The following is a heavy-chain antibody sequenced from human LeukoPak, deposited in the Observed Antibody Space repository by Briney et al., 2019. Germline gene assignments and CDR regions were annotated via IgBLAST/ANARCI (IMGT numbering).Heavy chain of an antibody. J-gene: IGHJ4*02. D-gene: IGHD4-23*01. CDR2: IIPILGIA. CDR1: GYTFTSYG. V-gene: IGHV1-69*04. Sequence: ASVKVSCKASGYTFTSYGISWVRQAPGQGLEWMGRIIPILGIANYAQKFQGRVTITADKSTSTAYMELSSLRSEDTAVYYCARAADYGGNLPDYWGQGTLVTVSS. CDR3: ARAADYGGNLPDY.